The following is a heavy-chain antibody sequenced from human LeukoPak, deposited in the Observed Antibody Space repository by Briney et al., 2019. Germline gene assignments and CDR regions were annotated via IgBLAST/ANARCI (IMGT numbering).Heavy chain of an antibody. J-gene: IGHJ5*02. CDR2: IYYSGST. CDR3: ARDRREQWLGFDP. Sequence: PSETLSLTCTISGGSISSYYWSWIRQPPGKGLEWIGYIYYSGSTNYNPSLKSRVTISVDTSKIQFSLKLSSVTAADTAVYYCARDRREQWLGFDPWGQGTLVTVSS. V-gene: IGHV4-59*01. CDR1: GGSISSYY. D-gene: IGHD6-19*01.